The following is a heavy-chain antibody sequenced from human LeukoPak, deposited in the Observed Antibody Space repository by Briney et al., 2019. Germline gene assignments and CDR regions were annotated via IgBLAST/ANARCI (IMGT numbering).Heavy chain of an antibody. Sequence: GASVKVSCKASGYTFTSYYMHWVRQAPGQGLEWMGIINPSGGSTSYAQKFQGRVTMTRDTSTSTVYMELSSLRSEDTAVYYCARDRAKIFGIRYFDYWGQGTLVTVSS. J-gene: IGHJ4*02. CDR3: ARDRAKIFGIRYFDY. CDR1: GYTFTSYY. D-gene: IGHD3-3*01. CDR2: INPSGGST. V-gene: IGHV1-46*01.